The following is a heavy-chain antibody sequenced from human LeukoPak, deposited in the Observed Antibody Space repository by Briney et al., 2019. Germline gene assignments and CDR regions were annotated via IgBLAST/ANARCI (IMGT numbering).Heavy chain of an antibody. CDR1: GFTFSSYW. CDR2: IKQDGSEK. D-gene: IGHD3-10*01. V-gene: IGHV3-7*03. Sequence: GGSLRLSCAASGFTFSSYWMSWVRQAPGKGLEWVANIKQDGSEKYYVDSVKGRFTISRDSAKNSLYLQMNSLRAEDTAVYYCAREIPLGNYYGSGSYYPYFGYWGQGTLVTVSS. CDR3: AREIPLGNYYGSGSYYPYFGY. J-gene: IGHJ4*02.